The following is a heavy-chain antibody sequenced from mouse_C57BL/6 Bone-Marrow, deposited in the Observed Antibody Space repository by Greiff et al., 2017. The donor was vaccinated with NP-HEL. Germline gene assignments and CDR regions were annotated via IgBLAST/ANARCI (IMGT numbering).Heavy chain of an antibody. Sequence: EVKVVESGGGLVKPGGSLKLSCAASGFTFSSYAMSWVRQTPEKRLEWVATISDGGSYTYYPDNVKGRFTISRDNAKNNLYLQMSHLKSEDTAMYYCAYGYDKSWFAYWGQGTLVTVSA. D-gene: IGHD2-2*01. CDR1: GFTFSSYA. V-gene: IGHV5-4*03. J-gene: IGHJ3*01. CDR3: AYGYDKSWFAY. CDR2: ISDGGSYT.